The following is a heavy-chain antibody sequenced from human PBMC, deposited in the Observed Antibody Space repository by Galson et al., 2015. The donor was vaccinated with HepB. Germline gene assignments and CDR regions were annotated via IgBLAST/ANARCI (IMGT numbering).Heavy chain of an antibody. Sequence: SLRLSCAASGFTFSSYSMNWVRQAPGKGLEWVSYISSSSTTIYYADSVKGRFTISRYSAKNSLYLQMNSLRDEDTAVYYCARENTAVGDYYYYYMDVWGKGTPVTVSS. CDR2: ISSSSTTI. CDR1: GFTFSSYS. D-gene: IGHD5-18*01. V-gene: IGHV3-48*02. CDR3: ARENTAVGDYYYYYMDV. J-gene: IGHJ6*03.